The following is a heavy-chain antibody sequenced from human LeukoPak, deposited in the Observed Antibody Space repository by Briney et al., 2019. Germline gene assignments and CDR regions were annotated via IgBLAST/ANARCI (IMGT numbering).Heavy chain of an antibody. Sequence: SETLSLTCTLSGGSISSYYWSWIRKPAGKGLEWIGRIYTSGSTNYNPSLKSRVTMSVDTSKNQFSLKLSSVTAADTAVYYCARGISIAARPWFDYWGQGTLVTVSS. CDR2: IYTSGST. J-gene: IGHJ4*02. CDR1: GGSISSYY. CDR3: ARGISIAARPWFDY. V-gene: IGHV4-4*07. D-gene: IGHD6-6*01.